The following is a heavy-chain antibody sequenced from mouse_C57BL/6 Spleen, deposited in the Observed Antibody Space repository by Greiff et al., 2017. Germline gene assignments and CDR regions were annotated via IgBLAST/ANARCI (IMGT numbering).Heavy chain of an antibody. CDR1: GYSFTSYY. D-gene: IGHD4-1*01. V-gene: IGHV1-66*01. J-gene: IGHJ1*03. Sequence: QVQLQQSGPELVKPGASVKISCKASGYSFTSYYIHWVKQRPGQGLEWIGWIYPGSGNTKYNEKFKGKATLTADTSSSTAYMQLSSLTSADSAVYYCARRELGRDWYFDVWGTGTTVTVSS. CDR2: IYPGSGNT. CDR3: ARRELGRDWYFDV.